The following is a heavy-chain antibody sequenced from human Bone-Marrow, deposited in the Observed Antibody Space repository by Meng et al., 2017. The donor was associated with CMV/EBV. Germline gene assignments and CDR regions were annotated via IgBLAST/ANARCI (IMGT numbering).Heavy chain of an antibody. D-gene: IGHD2-15*01. CDR2: IKGKTSGGTI. CDR1: GFSVTYGW. CDR3: APWWAFGP. J-gene: IGHJ5*02. Sequence: LSCVVSGFSVTYGWMSWVRQAPGKGLEWVGRIKGKTSGGTIDYAAPVKDRFTISRDDSKNTVYLHMNSLRTEDTAVYYCAPWWAFGPWGQGDLVTVSS. V-gene: IGHV3-15*01.